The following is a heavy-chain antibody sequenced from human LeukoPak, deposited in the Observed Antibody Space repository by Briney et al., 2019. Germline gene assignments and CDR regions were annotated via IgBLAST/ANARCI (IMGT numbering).Heavy chain of an antibody. V-gene: IGHV4-59*01. CDR1: GGSISSYY. CDR2: IYYSGST. Sequence: PSETLSLTCTVSGGSISSYYWSWIRQPPGKGLEWIGYIYYSGSTNYNPSLKSRATTSVDTSKNQFSLKLSSVTAADTAVYYCAGAQEWFGRWFDPWGQGTLVTVSS. D-gene: IGHD3-10*01. CDR3: AGAQEWFGRWFDP. J-gene: IGHJ5*02.